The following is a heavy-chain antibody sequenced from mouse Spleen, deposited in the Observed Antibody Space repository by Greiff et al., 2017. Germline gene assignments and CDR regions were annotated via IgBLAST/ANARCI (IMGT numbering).Heavy chain of an antibody. D-gene: IGHD2-4*01. CDR2: ISGGGSYT. V-gene: IGHV5-9-2*01. Sequence: DVKLVESGGGLVKPGGSLKLSCAASGFTFSSYGMSWVRQTPEKRLEWVATISGGGSYTYYPDSVKGRFTISRDNAKNNLYLQMSSLRSEDTALYYCARHITMITDVSSWFAYWGQGTLVTVSA. J-gene: IGHJ3*01. CDR3: ARHITMITDVSSWFAY. CDR1: GFTFSSYG.